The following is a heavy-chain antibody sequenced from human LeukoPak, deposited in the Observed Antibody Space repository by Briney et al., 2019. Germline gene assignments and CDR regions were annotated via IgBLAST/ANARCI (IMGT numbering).Heavy chain of an antibody. CDR1: GYSFTSYW. Sequence: GECLQISCKGSGYSFTSYWIGGVRQVPGKGLEWMGIIYPGDSDTRYSPSFQGQVTISADKSISTAYLQWSSLKASDTAMYYCARPGYYYDSSGYRDYAFDIWGQGTMVTVSS. V-gene: IGHV5-51*01. CDR2: IYPGDSDT. J-gene: IGHJ3*02. CDR3: ARPGYYYDSSGYRDYAFDI. D-gene: IGHD3-22*01.